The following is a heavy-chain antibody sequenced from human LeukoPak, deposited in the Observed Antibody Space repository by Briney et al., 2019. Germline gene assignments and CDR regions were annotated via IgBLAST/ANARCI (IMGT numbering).Heavy chain of an antibody. CDR2: ISSSGSII. J-gene: IGHJ4*02. D-gene: IGHD3-16*02. Sequence: PGGSLRLSCAASGFTFSSFEMNWVRQRPGKGLEWVSYISSSGSIIYYADSVKGRFTISRDNAKNSLYLQMSSLRAEDTAVYYCARWSRLGELSSDFWGQGTLVSVSS. CDR1: GFTFSSFE. CDR3: ARWSRLGELSSDF. V-gene: IGHV3-48*03.